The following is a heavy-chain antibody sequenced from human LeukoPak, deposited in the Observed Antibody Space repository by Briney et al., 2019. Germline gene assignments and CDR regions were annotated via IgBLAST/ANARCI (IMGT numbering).Heavy chain of an antibody. J-gene: IGHJ4*02. V-gene: IGHV1-69*05. CDR3: ACARVDYEEDY. Sequence: ASVKVSCKASGYTFTSYGISWVRQAPGQGLEWMGGIIPIFGTANYAQKFQGRVTITTDESTSTAYMELSSLSSEDTAVYYCACARVDYEEDYWGQGTLVTVSS. CDR1: GYTFTSYG. D-gene: IGHD4-17*01. CDR2: IIPIFGTA.